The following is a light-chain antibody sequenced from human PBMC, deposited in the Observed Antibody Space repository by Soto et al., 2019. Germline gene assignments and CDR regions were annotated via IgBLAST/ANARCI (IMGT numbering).Light chain of an antibody. J-gene: IGKJ1*01. V-gene: IGKV2-30*01. CDR2: KVS. CDR1: YSLVSSDGNTY. CDR3: MQGTHWPPT. Sequence: DVVMTQSPLSLPVTLGQPASISCRSSYSLVSSDGNTYLNWFHQRPGQSPRRLIYKVSNRDSGVPDRFSGSGSGTDFTLKISRVEAEDVGVYYCMQGTHWPPTFGQGTKVDI.